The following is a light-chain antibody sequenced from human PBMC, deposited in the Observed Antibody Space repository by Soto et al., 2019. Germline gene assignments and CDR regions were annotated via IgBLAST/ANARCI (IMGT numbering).Light chain of an antibody. CDR2: GSS. CDR1: QSVSSSY. V-gene: IGKV3-20*01. Sequence: EIVLTQSPGTLSLSPGERATLSCRASQSVSSSYVDWHQQKPGQAPMLLIYGSSSMTTGIPDMFSGSGSGTDFTLTISRLDPADVAVYYCQYYGSSSTFGQGTKVDIK. CDR3: QYYGSSST. J-gene: IGKJ1*01.